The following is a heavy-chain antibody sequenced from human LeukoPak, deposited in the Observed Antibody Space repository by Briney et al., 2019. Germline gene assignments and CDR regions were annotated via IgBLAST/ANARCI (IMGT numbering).Heavy chain of an antibody. D-gene: IGHD3-10*01. CDR2: ISYDGSNK. CDR1: GFTFSSYA. Sequence: PGRSLRLSCAASGFTFSSYAMRWVRQAPGKGLEWVAVISYDGSNKYYADSVKGRFTISRDNSKNTLYLQMNSLRAEDTAVYYCARDLRGSGSYFVYGMDVWGKGTTVTVSS. CDR3: ARDLRGSGSYFVYGMDV. J-gene: IGHJ6*04. V-gene: IGHV3-30*04.